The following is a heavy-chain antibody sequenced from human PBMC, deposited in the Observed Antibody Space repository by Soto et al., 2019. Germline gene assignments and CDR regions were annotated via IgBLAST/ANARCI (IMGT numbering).Heavy chain of an antibody. V-gene: IGHV4-59*08. CDR3: ARHPSDFWFDP. J-gene: IGHJ5*02. Sequence: SETLSLTCTVSGGSISSYYWSWIRQPPGKGLEWIGYIFYSGSTNYNPSLKSRVTISVDTSKNQFSLKLSSVTAADTAVYYCARHPSDFWFDPWGQGTLVTVSS. CDR1: GGSISSYY. D-gene: IGHD2-21*02. CDR2: IFYSGST.